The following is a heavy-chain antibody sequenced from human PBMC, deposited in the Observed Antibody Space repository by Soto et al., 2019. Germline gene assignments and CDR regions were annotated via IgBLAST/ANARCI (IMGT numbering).Heavy chain of an antibody. Sequence: GGSLRLSCAASGFTFSSYGMHWVRQAPGKGLEWVAVIWYDGSNKYYADSVKGRFTISRDNSKNTLYLQMNSLRAEDTAVYYCAREHYCSSTSCYIPHDAFDIWGQGTMVTVSS. CDR3: AREHYCSSTSCYIPHDAFDI. J-gene: IGHJ3*02. CDR2: IWYDGSNK. D-gene: IGHD2-2*02. CDR1: GFTFSSYG. V-gene: IGHV3-33*01.